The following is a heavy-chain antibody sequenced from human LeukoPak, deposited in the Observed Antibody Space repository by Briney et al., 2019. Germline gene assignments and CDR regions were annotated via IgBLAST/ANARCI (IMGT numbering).Heavy chain of an antibody. CDR1: GFTFSTYE. D-gene: IGHD3-10*01. CDR2: ISSSGSTT. J-gene: IGHJ4*02. CDR3: ARHNSGSYDLEY. V-gene: IGHV3-48*03. Sequence: GGSLRLSCAASGFTFSTYEMNWVRQAPGKGLEWVSYISSSGSTTYYADSVKGRFTISRDNAKNSVYLQMNSLRAEDTAVYYCARHNSGSYDLEYWGQGTLVTVSS.